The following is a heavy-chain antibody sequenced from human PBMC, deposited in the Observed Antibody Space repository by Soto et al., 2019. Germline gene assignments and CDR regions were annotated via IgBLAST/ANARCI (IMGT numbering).Heavy chain of an antibody. CDR2: IYPADSET. CDR3: ARRPWLSGYYDY. J-gene: IGHJ4*02. Sequence: PGESLKISCKGSGYSFFSHWIVWVRQMPGKGLEWVGIIYPADSETRYSPSFQGQVTISVDKSINTAYLQWSSLKASDTAMYYCARRPWLSGYYDYWGQGTLVTVSS. V-gene: IGHV5-51*01. D-gene: IGHD3-22*01. CDR1: GYSFFSHW.